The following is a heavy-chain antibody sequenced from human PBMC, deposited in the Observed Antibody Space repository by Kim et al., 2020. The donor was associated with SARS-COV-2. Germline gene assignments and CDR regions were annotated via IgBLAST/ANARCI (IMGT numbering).Heavy chain of an antibody. CDR1: GGSISSSSYY. J-gene: IGHJ4*02. CDR2: IYYSGST. CDR3: ARDWGDRWFGELFWL. D-gene: IGHD3-10*01. Sequence: SETLSLTCTVSGGSISSSSYYWGWIRQPPGKGLEWIGSIYYSGSTYYNPSLKSRVTISVDTSKNQFSLKLSSVTAADTAVYYCARDWGDRWFGELFWLWGQGTLVTVSS. V-gene: IGHV4-39*07.